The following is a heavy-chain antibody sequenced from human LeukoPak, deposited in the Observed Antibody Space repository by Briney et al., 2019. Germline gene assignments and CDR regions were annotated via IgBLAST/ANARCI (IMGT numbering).Heavy chain of an antibody. Sequence: GGSLRLSCAPSGSPFTDSPMNWVRQAPGKGLEWVSNIRTSTEGTNYAIYADSVKGRVTFSRDDAKNTLYLHMHSLRDDGTAVYYCARDQRYAFDYWGRGILVTVSS. CDR3: ARDQRYAFDY. CDR1: GSPFTDSP. D-gene: IGHD3-9*01. CDR2: IRTST. V-gene: IGHV3-11*05. J-gene: IGHJ4*02.